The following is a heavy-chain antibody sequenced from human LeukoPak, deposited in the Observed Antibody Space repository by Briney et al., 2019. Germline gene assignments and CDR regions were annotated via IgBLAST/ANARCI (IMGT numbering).Heavy chain of an antibody. CDR2: INWNGGST. Sequence: GSLRLSCAASGFTVNTYEMNWVRPAPGKGLEWVSGINWNGGSTGYADSVKGRFAISRDNAKNSLYLQMNSLRAEDTALYHCAREGDYGDYLDYWGQGTLVTVSP. D-gene: IGHD4-17*01. CDR1: GFTVNTYE. CDR3: AREGDYGDYLDY. V-gene: IGHV3-20*01. J-gene: IGHJ4*02.